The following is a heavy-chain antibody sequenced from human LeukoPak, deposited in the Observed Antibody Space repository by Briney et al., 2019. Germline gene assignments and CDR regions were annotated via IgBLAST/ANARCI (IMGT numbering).Heavy chain of an antibody. V-gene: IGHV3-43*01. CDR1: GFTFDDYT. D-gene: IGHD6-19*01. CDR3: AKDIEGSGWPYFDY. Sequence: GGSLRLSCAASGFTFDDYTMHWVRQAPGKGLEWVSLISWDGGSTYYADSVKGRFTISRDNSKNSLYLQMNSLRTEDTALYYCAKDIEGSGWPYFDYGGQGTLITVTS. J-gene: IGHJ4*02. CDR2: ISWDGGST.